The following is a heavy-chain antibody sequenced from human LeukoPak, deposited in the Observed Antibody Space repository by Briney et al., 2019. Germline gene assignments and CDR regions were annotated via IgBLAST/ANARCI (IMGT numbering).Heavy chain of an antibody. CDR1: GGSISSGGYY. J-gene: IGHJ6*02. V-gene: IGHV4-31*03. Sequence: PSETLSLTCTVSGGSISSGGYYWSWIRQHPGKGLEWIGYIYYSGSTYYNPSLKTRVTISVDTSKNQFSLKLSSVTAADTAVYYCARDRSPVSCSGGSCYSGRRYGMDVWGQGTTVTVSS. CDR2: IYYSGST. D-gene: IGHD2-15*01. CDR3: ARDRSPVSCSGGSCYSGRRYGMDV.